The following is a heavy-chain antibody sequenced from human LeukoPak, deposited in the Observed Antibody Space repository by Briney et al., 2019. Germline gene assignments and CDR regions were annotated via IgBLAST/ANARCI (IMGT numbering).Heavy chain of an antibody. CDR2: INHSGST. CDR1: GGSFSGYY. CDR3: ARGAGVAAAGTWAY. J-gene: IGHJ4*02. D-gene: IGHD6-13*01. Sequence: SETLSLTCAVYGGSFSGYYWSWIRQPPGKGLEWIGEINHSGSTNYNPSLKSRGTISVDTSKNQFSLKLSSVTAADTAVYYCARGAGVAAAGTWAYWGQGTLVTVSS. V-gene: IGHV4-34*01.